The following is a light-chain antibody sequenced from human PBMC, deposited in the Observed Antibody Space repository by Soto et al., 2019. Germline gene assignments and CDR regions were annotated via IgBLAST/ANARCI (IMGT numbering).Light chain of an antibody. CDR1: SRDVGGYDY. V-gene: IGLV2-14*01. CDR3: SSFTSSDTLV. Sequence: QSVLTQPAPVSGSPGQSITISCTGTSRDVGGYDYVSWYQQLPDKAPKLMLYEVSNRPSGVSSRFSGSKSGNTASLTISGLQAEDEADYYCSSFTSSDTLVFGTGTKVTVL. J-gene: IGLJ1*01. CDR2: EVS.